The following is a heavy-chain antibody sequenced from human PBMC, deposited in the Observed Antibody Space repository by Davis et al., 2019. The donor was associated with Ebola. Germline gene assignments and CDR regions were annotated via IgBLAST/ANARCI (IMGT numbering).Heavy chain of an antibody. J-gene: IGHJ4*02. CDR1: GNSFTSHW. V-gene: IGHV5-51*01. D-gene: IGHD3-10*01. Sequence: GESLKIPCKDSGNSFTSHWIGWVRQMPGKGLEWMGIIYTGDSDTRYSPSFRGQVTISADKSINTAYLQWSSLTASDTAMYYCARSTTLYGSGMDYWGQGTLVTVSS. CDR3: ARSTTLYGSGMDY. CDR2: IYTGDSDT.